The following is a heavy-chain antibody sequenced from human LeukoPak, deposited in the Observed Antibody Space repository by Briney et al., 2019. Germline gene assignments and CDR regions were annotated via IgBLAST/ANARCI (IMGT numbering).Heavy chain of an antibody. Sequence: PGGSLRLSCAASGFMFSSSWMNWVRQAPGKGLEWVATIKEDGNEKYYVDSVRGRSTISRDNAKNSLFLLMSTLRAEDTAVYYCARGGSGSSWGQGTLVIVSS. J-gene: IGHJ5*02. CDR3: ARGGSGSS. CDR1: GFMFSSSW. D-gene: IGHD3-10*01. V-gene: IGHV3-7*04. CDR2: IKEDGNEK.